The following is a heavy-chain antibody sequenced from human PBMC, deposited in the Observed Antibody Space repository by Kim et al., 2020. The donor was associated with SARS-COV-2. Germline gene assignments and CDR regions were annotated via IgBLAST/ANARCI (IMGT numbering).Heavy chain of an antibody. Sequence: GGSLRLSCAASGFTFSSYGMHWVRQAPGKGLEWVAVIWYDGSNKYYADSVKGRFTISRDNSKNTLYLQMNSLRAEDTAVYYCAKAQYYYDSSGNAFDIWGHGTMVTVSS. V-gene: IGHV3-33*06. CDR2: IWYDGSNK. CDR3: AKAQYYYDSSGNAFDI. D-gene: IGHD3-22*01. CDR1: GFTFSSYG. J-gene: IGHJ3*02.